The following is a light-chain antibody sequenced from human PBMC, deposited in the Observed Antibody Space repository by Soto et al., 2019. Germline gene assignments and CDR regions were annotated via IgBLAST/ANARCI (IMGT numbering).Light chain of an antibody. V-gene: IGKV3-20*01. Sequence: EIALTQSPGTLSLSPGERATLSCRASQSVSSSYLAGYQQRPGQAPRLLIYGASSRATGLPDRFSASVSGKDYTLTSTRLEPEEFAVYYCLRDGSSPYTLGEGTKLEIK. CDR1: QSVSSSY. CDR3: LRDGSSPYT. CDR2: GAS. J-gene: IGKJ2*01.